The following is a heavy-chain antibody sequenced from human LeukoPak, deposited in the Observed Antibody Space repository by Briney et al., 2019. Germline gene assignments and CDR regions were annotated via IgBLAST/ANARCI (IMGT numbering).Heavy chain of an antibody. CDR1: GGSISSYY. J-gene: IGHJ5*02. CDR3: ARNGRDTAMVYWFDP. Sequence: SETLSLTCTVSGGSISSYYWSWIRQPPGKGLEWIGSIYHSGSTYYNPSLKSRVTISVDTSKNQFSLKLSSVTAADTAVYYCARNGRDTAMVYWFDPWGQGTLVTVSS. V-gene: IGHV4-59*08. CDR2: IYHSGST. D-gene: IGHD5-18*01.